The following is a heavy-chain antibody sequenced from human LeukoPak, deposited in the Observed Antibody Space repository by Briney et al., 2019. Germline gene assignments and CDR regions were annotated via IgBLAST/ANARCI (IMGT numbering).Heavy chain of an antibody. CDR2: LSTYNGNT. D-gene: IGHD5-18*01. J-gene: IGHJ5*02. Sequence: GASVKVSCKASGYTFTSYGISWVRQAPGQGLEWMGWLSTYNGNTHYAQNLQGRVTITADESTSTAYMELSSLRSEDTAVYYCARDRIQLGSAEFDPWGQGTLVTVSS. V-gene: IGHV1-18*01. CDR1: GYTFTSYG. CDR3: ARDRIQLGSAEFDP.